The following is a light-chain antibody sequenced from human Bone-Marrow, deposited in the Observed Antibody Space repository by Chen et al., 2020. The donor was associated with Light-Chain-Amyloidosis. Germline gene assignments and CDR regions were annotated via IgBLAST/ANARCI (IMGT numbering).Light chain of an antibody. CDR1: QSLLHSNGYNY. Sequence: DIVMTQSPLSLPVTPGERASIYCRSSQSLLHSNGYNYLDWYLQKPGQSPQLLIYLGSNRASGVLDRFSGSGSGTDFTLKISRVEAEYVGVYYCMQALQTPLTFGPGTKVDIK. V-gene: IGKV2-28*01. J-gene: IGKJ3*01. CDR2: LGS. CDR3: MQALQTPLT.